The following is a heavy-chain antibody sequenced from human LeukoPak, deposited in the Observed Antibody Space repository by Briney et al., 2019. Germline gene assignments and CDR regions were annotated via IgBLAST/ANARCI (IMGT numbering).Heavy chain of an antibody. D-gene: IGHD3-10*01. CDR2: ISDSGTTI. V-gene: IGHV3-48*03. J-gene: IGHJ4*02. Sequence: GGSLRLSCAASGFTFSSYEMNWVRQAPGKGLEWVSYISYISDSGTTIYYADSVKGRFTISRDDAKNSVYLQMNSLRDEDTAVYYCATDGTPLRVGEVFFDNWGQGTLVTVSS. CDR3: ATDGTPLRVGEVFFDN. CDR1: GFTFSSYE.